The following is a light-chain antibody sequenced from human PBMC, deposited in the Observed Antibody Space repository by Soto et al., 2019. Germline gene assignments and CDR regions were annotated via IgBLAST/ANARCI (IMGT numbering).Light chain of an antibody. J-gene: IGKJ4*01. CDR1: QSVSSNY. V-gene: IGKV3-20*01. CDR2: GAS. Sequence: EIVLTQSPGTLSLSPGERATLSCRASQSVSSNYLAWYQQKPGQAPRLLIYGASSRATGIPDRFSASGSGTDFTLTISRLESEDSAVYYCQHYGSSPGLTFGGGTKVEIK. CDR3: QHYGSSPGLT.